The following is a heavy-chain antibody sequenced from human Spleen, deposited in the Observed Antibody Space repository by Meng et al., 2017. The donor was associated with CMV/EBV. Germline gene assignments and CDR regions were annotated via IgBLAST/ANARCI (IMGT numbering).Heavy chain of an antibody. Sequence: SVKVSCKASGGTFSSYSINWVRLAPGQGLEWMGGIVPIFGTPNYAQRFQGRVTITTDESTSTAYMDLSSLRSEDTAVYYCARAPAATQLDAAYYYYDMDVWGQGTTVTVSS. CDR1: GGTFSSYS. D-gene: IGHD2-2*01. CDR2: IVPIFGTP. V-gene: IGHV1-69*05. CDR3: ARAPAATQLDAAYYYYDMDV. J-gene: IGHJ6*02.